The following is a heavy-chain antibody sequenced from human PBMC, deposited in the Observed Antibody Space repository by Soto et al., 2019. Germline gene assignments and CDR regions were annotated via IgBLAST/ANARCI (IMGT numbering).Heavy chain of an antibody. J-gene: IGHJ4*02. V-gene: IGHV3-23*01. CDR2: IRGSGSNT. CDR3: AKGDYVGGAIGQ. CDR1: GFTLSSFA. D-gene: IGHD4-17*01. Sequence: EVQLLESGGGLVQPGGSLRLSCAASGFTLSSFAMSWVRQAPGKGLEWVSAIRGSGSNTFYADSVKGRFAISRDNSKNTLSLQMNSLRAEDSAVYYCAKGDYVGGAIGQWGRGTLVTVSS.